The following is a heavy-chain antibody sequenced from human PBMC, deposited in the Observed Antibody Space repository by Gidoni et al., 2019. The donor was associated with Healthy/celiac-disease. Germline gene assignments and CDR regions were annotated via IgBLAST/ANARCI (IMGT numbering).Heavy chain of an antibody. V-gene: IGHV3-30*18. D-gene: IGHD3-3*01. CDR1: GFTFSSYG. CDR2: ISYDGSNK. CDR3: AKDRDEVRFLEWLFED. J-gene: IGHJ4*02. Sequence: QVQLVESGGGVVQPGRSLRLSCAASGFTFSSYGMHWVRQAPGKGLEWVAVISYDGSNKYYADSVKGRFTISRDNSKNTLYLQMNSLRAEDTAVYYCAKDRDEVRFLEWLFEDWGQGTLVTVSS.